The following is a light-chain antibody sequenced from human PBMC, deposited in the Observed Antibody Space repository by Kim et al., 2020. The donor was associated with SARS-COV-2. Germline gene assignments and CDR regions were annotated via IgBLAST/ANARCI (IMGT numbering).Light chain of an antibody. V-gene: IGLV3-21*04. CDR1: NIGSKS. CDR2: YDS. Sequence: SYELTQPPSVSVAPGKTARITCGGNNIGSKSVHWYQQKPGQAPVLVIYYDSDRPSGIPERFSGSNSGNTATLTISRVEAGDEADYYCQVWDSSSDHHVFGGESQMTVL. J-gene: IGLJ3*02. CDR3: QVWDSSSDHHV.